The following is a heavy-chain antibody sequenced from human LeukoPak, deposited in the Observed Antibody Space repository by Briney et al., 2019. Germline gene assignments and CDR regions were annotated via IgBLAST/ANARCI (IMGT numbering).Heavy chain of an antibody. CDR1: GVSIRSHY. J-gene: IGHJ5*02. Sequence: PSETLSLTCTVSGVSIRSHYWSWIRQVPGKGLEWIGYIYYRGSSNYNPSLMRRVTISVDTSKNQFSLKLRSVTAADTAVYYCARNFGGNHEMENRFDPWAREPWSPSPQ. CDR3: ARNFGGNHEMENRFDP. CDR2: IYYRGSS. D-gene: IGHD2-15*01. V-gene: IGHV4-59*08.